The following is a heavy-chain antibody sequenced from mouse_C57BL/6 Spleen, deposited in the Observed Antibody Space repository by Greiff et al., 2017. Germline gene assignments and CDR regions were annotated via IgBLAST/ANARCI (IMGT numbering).Heavy chain of an antibody. J-gene: IGHJ1*03. CDR3: AIPSYYGSSDWYFDV. Sequence: VQLQQPGAELVKPGASVKVSCKASGYTFTSYWMHWVKQRPGQGLEWIGRIHPSDSDTNYNQKFKGKATLTVDKSSSTAYMQLSSLTSEDSAVYYCAIPSYYGSSDWYFDVWGTGTTVTVSS. V-gene: IGHV1-74*01. CDR1: GYTFTSYW. D-gene: IGHD1-1*01. CDR2: IHPSDSDT.